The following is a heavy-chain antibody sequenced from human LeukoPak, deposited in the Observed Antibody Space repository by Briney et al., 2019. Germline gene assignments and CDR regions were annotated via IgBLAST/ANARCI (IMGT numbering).Heavy chain of an antibody. Sequence: GGSLRLSCAASGFTFSSYAMSWVRQAPGKGLEWVSDISGSGSSTYYADSVKGRFTISRDNSKNTLYLQMNSLRAEDTAVYYCANNYYDSSGYGFDYWGQGTLVTVSS. CDR2: ISGSGSST. V-gene: IGHV3-23*01. J-gene: IGHJ4*02. CDR3: ANNYYDSSGYGFDY. D-gene: IGHD3-22*01. CDR1: GFTFSSYA.